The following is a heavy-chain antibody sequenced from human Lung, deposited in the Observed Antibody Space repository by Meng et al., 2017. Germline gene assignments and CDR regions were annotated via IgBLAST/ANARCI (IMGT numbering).Heavy chain of an antibody. D-gene: IGHD3-10*01. CDR3: AKYSYGLGDYLDY. J-gene: IGHJ4*01. CDR2: LSGGGFTT. V-gene: IGHV3-23*01. CDR1: GFSFSSYA. Sequence: GESLKISCAASGFSFSSYAMSWVRHAPGKGLEWVSALSGGGFTTYYAASVKGRFAISRHNSRNTLYLQMNILRPEDTALYYCAKYSYGLGDYLDYWGQGDLV.